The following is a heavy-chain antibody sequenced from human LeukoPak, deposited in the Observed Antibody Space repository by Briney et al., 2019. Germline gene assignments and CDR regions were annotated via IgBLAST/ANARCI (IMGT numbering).Heavy chain of an antibody. CDR2: IYNSVN. Sequence: SEALSLTCTVSGASISGYYWNWIRQPPGKGLEWIGYIYNSVNDYNPSLKSRVIISSDPSKNQFSMRLSSMTAADTAVYYCAILPTLWGQGTLVTVSS. J-gene: IGHJ4*02. V-gene: IGHV4-59*01. CDR1: GASISGYY. CDR3: AILPTL.